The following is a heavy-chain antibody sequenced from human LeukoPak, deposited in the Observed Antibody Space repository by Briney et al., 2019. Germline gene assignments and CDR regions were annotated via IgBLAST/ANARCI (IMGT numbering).Heavy chain of an antibody. CDR1: GFTFSSYA. Sequence: GRSLRLSCAASGFTFSSYAMHWVSQAPGKGMEWVAVISYDGSNKYYADSVKGRFTISGDNSKNTLYLQMTSLRAEDTAVYLAVAGMWFDYWGQGTLVTVSS. CDR3: VAGMWFDY. D-gene: IGHD6-19*01. V-gene: IGHV3-30-3*01. J-gene: IGHJ4*02. CDR2: ISYDGSNK.